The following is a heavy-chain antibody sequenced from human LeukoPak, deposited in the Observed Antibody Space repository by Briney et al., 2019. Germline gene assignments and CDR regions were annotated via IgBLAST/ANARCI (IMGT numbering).Heavy chain of an antibody. CDR2: INPNSGGT. D-gene: IGHD3-22*01. J-gene: IGHJ3*02. CDR1: GYTFTGYY. CDR3: ARSPSRITMIVVVSAYAFDI. Sequence: ASVKVSCKASGYTFTGYYMHWVRQAPGQGLEWMGWINPNSGGTNYAQKFQGRVTMTRNTSISTAYMELSSLRSEDTAVYYCARSPSRITMIVVVSAYAFDIWGQGTMVTVSS. V-gene: IGHV1-2*02.